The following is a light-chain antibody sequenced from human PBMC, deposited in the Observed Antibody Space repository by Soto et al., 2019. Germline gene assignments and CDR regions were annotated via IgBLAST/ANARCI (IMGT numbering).Light chain of an antibody. CDR3: LQHHSYRT. J-gene: IGKJ1*01. CDR2: AAS. Sequence: DIQMTQSPSSLSASVGDRVTITCRASQDIRSDLGWYQQKPGKAPKRLIYAASSLQSGVPSRFSGSGSGTEFTLTISSLQPEDFATYYCLQHHSYRTFGQGTKVEI. V-gene: IGKV1-17*01. CDR1: QDIRSD.